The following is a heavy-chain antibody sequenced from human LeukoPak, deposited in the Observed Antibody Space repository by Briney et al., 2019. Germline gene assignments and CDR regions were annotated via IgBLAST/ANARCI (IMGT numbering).Heavy chain of an antibody. CDR3: ARGNYYYYMDV. J-gene: IGHJ6*03. CDR2: IIPIFGTA. CDR1: GGTFRSYA. Sequence: SVKVSCKASGGTFRSYAINWVRQAPGQGLEWMGGIIPIFGTANYAQKFQGRVTITTDESTNTAYMELSSLRSEDTAVYHCARGNYYYYMDVWGKGTTVSVSS. V-gene: IGHV1-69*05.